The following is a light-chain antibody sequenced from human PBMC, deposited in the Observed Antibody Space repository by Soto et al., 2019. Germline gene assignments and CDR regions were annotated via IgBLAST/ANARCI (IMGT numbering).Light chain of an antibody. V-gene: IGKV3-15*01. Sequence: EIVLTHSPATLSFSPGEIATLSCRASQSVSSYLAWYQQKPGQAPRLLIYDASNRATGIPARFSGSGSGTEFTLTISSLQSEDFAVYYCQQYNNWPPITFGQGTRLEI. CDR1: QSVSSY. CDR3: QQYNNWPPIT. CDR2: DAS. J-gene: IGKJ5*01.